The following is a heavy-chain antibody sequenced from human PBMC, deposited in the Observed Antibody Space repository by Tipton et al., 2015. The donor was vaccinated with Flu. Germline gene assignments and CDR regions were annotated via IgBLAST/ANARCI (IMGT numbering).Heavy chain of an antibody. CDR2: INHSGST. CDR1: GGSFSGYY. V-gene: IGHV4-34*01. D-gene: IGHD3-10*01. J-gene: IGHJ5*02. CDR3: ASRTKGTMVRGVLVNWFDP. Sequence: TLSLTCAVYGGSFSGYYWSWIRQPPGKGLEWIGEINHSGSTNYNPSLKSRVTISVDTSKNQFSLKLSSVTAADTAVYYCASRTKGTMVRGVLVNWFDPWGQGTLVTVSS.